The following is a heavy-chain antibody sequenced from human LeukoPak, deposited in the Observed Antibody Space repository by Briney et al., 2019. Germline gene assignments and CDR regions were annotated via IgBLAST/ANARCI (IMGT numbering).Heavy chain of an antibody. CDR1: GFTFTSYS. Sequence: GGSLRLSCAASGFTFTSYSMSWVRQAPGKGLEWVSGTSDRGDYTYYADSVKGRFTISRDSSKNTLYLQMNSLRAEDTAVYYCAKSSGWYDYWGQGTLATVSS. CDR2: TSDRGDYT. CDR3: AKSSGWYDY. J-gene: IGHJ4*02. V-gene: IGHV3-23*01. D-gene: IGHD6-19*01.